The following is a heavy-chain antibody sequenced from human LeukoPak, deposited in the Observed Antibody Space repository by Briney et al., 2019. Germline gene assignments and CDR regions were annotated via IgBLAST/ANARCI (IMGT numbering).Heavy chain of an antibody. CDR2: IKSKSDGGTT. CDR3: TADGWKQRPDWYFGL. D-gene: IGHD6-25*01. Sequence: GGSLRLSCAASGITFSNAWLSWVRQAPGKGLEWVGRIKSKSDGGTTDYGAPVKGRFTISRDDSKNTLYLQMNSLKTEDTAVYYCTADGWKQRPDWYFGLWGRGTLDTVSS. CDR1: GITFSNAW. J-gene: IGHJ2*01. V-gene: IGHV3-15*01.